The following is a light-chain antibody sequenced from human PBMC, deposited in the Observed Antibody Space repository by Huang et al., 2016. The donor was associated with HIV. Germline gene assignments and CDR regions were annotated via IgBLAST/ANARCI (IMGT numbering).Light chain of an antibody. CDR1: QSVSSSY. J-gene: IGKJ4*01. V-gene: IGKV3-20*01. Sequence: EIVLTQSPGTLSLSPGERATLSCRASQSVSSSYLAWYQQKPCQSPRLLIYGASSRATGTPDRFIGSGSGTDLTLSISRLEPEDFAVYYCQQYGNSPLTFGGGTKVEIK. CDR3: QQYGNSPLT. CDR2: GAS.